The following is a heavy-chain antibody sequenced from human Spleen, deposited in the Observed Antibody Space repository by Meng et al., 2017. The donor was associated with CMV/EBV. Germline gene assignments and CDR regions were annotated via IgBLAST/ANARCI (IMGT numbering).Heavy chain of an antibody. V-gene: IGHV1-2*06. D-gene: IGHD3-9*01. J-gene: IGHJ4*03. CDR1: YTFPGYY. CDR2: LSPNNGGP. CDR3: ASSLELRYVDRSPQPPDL. Sequence: YTFPGYYLPWVRQAPGQGLEDMGRLSPNNGGPNYAQKFQGRVSMTRDTSISTAYMELIRLRSDDTALYYCASSLELRYVDRSPQPPDLWGHGTLVTVSS.